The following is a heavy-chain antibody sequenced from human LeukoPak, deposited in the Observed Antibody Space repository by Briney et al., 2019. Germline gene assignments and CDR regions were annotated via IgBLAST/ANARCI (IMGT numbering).Heavy chain of an antibody. CDR2: ISAYNGNT. CDR3: AREAGDLYDY. V-gene: IGHV1-18*03. Sequence: GASVKVSFKASGCTFTSYGISGVRQAPGQGLEWMGWISAYNGNTNYAQKLQGRVTMTTDTSTSTAYMELRSLRCDDMAVYYCAREAGDLYDYGGQGTLVTVS. J-gene: IGHJ4*02. CDR1: GCTFTSYG. D-gene: IGHD2-21*02.